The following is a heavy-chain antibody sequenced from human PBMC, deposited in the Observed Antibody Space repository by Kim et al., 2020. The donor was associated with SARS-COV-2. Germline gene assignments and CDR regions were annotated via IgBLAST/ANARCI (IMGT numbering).Heavy chain of an antibody. V-gene: IGHV4-61*01. CDR2: IYYSGST. Sequence: SETLSLTCTVSGGSVSSGSYYWSWIRQPPGKGLEWIGYIYYSGSTNYNPSLKSRVTISVDTSKNQFSLKLSSVTAADTAVYYCARREDALVDAFDIWGQG. CDR1: GGSVSSGSYY. J-gene: IGHJ3*02. CDR3: ARREDALVDAFDI.